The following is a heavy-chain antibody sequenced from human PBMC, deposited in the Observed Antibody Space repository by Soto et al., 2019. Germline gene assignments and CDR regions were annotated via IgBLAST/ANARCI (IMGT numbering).Heavy chain of an antibody. V-gene: IGHV3-30*18. J-gene: IGHJ4*02. CDR3: AKDLTYTRNFDY. D-gene: IGHD2-2*02. CDR2: ISYDGSNK. Sequence: GGSLRLSCAASGFTFSSYGMHWVRQAPGKGLEWVAVISYDGSNKYYADSVKGRFTISRDNSKNTLYLQMNSLRAEDTAVYYCAKDLTYTRNFDYWGQGTLVTVS. CDR1: GFTFSSYG.